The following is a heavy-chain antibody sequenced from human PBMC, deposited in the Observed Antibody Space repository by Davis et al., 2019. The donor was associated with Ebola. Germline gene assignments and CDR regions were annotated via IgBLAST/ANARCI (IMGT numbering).Heavy chain of an antibody. J-gene: IGHJ3*02. Sequence: PGGSLRLSCAASGFTFSSYSMNWVRQAPGKGLEWVSSISSSSSYIYYADSVKGRFTISRDNAKNSLYLQMNSLRAEDTAVYYCARDAGTPGGGAHNAFDIWGQGTMVTVSS. D-gene: IGHD3-10*01. CDR1: GFTFSSYS. CDR2: ISSSSSYI. V-gene: IGHV3-21*01. CDR3: ARDAGTPGGGAHNAFDI.